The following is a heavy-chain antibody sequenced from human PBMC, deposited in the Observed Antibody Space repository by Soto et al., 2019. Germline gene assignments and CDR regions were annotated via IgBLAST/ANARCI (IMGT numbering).Heavy chain of an antibody. D-gene: IGHD6-19*01. CDR1: GYTFTSYY. J-gene: IGHJ6*02. CDR2: INPSGGST. CDR3: ARYPGAGVAVADYYYYGMDV. Sequence: ASVKVSCKASGYTFTSYYMHWVRQAPEQGLEWMGIINPSGGSTSYAQKFQGRVTMTRDTSTSTVYMELSSLRSEDTAVYYCARYPGAGVAVADYYYYGMDVWGQETTVTVSS. V-gene: IGHV1-46*01.